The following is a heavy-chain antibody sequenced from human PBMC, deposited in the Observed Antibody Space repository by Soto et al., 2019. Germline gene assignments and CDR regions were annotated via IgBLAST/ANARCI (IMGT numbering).Heavy chain of an antibody. CDR3: TRGTEKEYRLTAYAFDI. D-gene: IGHD3-9*01. Sequence: QVQLVQSGAEVKKPGASVKVSCKASGYTFTSHDINWVRQAAGQGLEWMGWMNPDSGDAGFAQKFQGRVTLTRNTSVTTAYMEMNSLRSEDTAVYYCTRGTEKEYRLTAYAFDIWGQGTMVTVSS. CDR2: MNPDSGDA. CDR1: GYTFTSHD. J-gene: IGHJ3*02. V-gene: IGHV1-8*01.